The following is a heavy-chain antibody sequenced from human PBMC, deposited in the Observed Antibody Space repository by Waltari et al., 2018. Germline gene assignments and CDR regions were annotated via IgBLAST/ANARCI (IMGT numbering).Heavy chain of an antibody. V-gene: IGHV3-72*01. CDR1: GFTSSDHY. CDR3: IRDKSGGYYDH. D-gene: IGHD1-26*01. Sequence: EVQLVESGGDLVQPGGSLRLSCAASGFTSSDHYMDWVRQAPGKGLEWVGFIRNKARSVTTNYAASVEGRFAISRDDSTNSLYLQMNDLKTEDTAVYYSIRDKSGGYYDHWGQGTLVTVSS. J-gene: IGHJ4*02. CDR2: IRNKARSVTT.